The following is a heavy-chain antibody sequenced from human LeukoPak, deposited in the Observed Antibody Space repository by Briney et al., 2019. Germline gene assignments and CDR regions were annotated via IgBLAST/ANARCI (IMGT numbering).Heavy chain of an antibody. Sequence: PGGSLRLSCAASGFTFSSYAMSWVRQAPGKGLEWVSAISGSGGSTYYADSVKGRFTISRDNSKNTLYLQMNSLRAEDTAVYYCAKVWARIGIAAAGDWYFDLWSRGTLVTVSS. D-gene: IGHD6-13*01. CDR2: ISGSGGST. CDR3: AKVWARIGIAAAGDWYFDL. CDR1: GFTFSSYA. J-gene: IGHJ2*01. V-gene: IGHV3-23*01.